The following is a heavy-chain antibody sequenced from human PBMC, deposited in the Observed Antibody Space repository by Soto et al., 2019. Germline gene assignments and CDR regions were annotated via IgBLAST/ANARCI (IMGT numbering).Heavy chain of an antibody. CDR2: IYHSGST. J-gene: IGHJ6*02. CDR3: ARVCGGDCHYGMDV. D-gene: IGHD2-21*02. Sequence: QVQLQESGPGLVKPSQTLSLTCTVSGGSISSGGYYWSWIRQHPGKGLEWIGYIYHSGSTYYNPSLKSRVTISVDTSKTQFSLKLSSVTAADTAVYYCARVCGGDCHYGMDVWGQGTTVTVSS. CDR1: GGSISSGGYY. V-gene: IGHV4-31*03.